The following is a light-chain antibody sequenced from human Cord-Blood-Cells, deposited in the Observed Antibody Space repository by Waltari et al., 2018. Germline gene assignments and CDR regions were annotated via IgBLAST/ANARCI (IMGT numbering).Light chain of an antibody. J-gene: IGKJ1*01. CDR1: QSVLYSSNNKNY. Sequence: DIAMTQSPDSLAVSLGERATINCKSSQSVLYSSNNKNYLAWYQQKPGQPPKLLIYWASTRESGVPDRFSGSGSGTDFTLTISSLQAEDVAVYYCQQYYSTRTFGQGTKVDIK. V-gene: IGKV4-1*01. CDR2: WAS. CDR3: QQYYSTRT.